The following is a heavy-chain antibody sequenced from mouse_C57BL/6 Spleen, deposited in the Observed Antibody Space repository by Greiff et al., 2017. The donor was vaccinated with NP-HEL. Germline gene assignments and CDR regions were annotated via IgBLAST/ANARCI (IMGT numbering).Heavy chain of an antibody. Sequence: VHVKQSGPVLVKPGASVKMSCKASGYTFTDYYMNWVKQSPGKSLEWIGVINPYNGGTSYNQKFKGKATLTVDKSSSTAYMELNSLTSEDSAVYYCARHPYYGSNWYFDVWGTGTTVTVSS. V-gene: IGHV1-19*01. D-gene: IGHD1-1*01. CDR3: ARHPYYGSNWYFDV. CDR2: INPYNGGT. J-gene: IGHJ1*03. CDR1: GYTFTDYY.